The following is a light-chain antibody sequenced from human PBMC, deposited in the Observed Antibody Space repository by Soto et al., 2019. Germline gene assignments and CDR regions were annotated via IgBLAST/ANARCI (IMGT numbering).Light chain of an antibody. J-gene: IGLJ3*02. Sequence: QSALTQPASVSGSPGQSITISCTGTSSDVGGYDYVSWYQQHPGKTPKLTIYEVSNRPSGISNRFSGSKSAYTASLTISGLQTEDEADYYCSSYTSGSAWVFGGATKLTVL. CDR3: SSYTSGSAWV. CDR1: SSDVGGYDY. V-gene: IGLV2-14*01. CDR2: EVS.